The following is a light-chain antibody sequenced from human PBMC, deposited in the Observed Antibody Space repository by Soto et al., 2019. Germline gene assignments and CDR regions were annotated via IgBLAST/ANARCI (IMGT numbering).Light chain of an antibody. CDR1: SSDVGGYNY. CDR3: SSYAASNNFYFV. Sequence: QSALTQPPSASGSPGQSVTISCTGTSSDVGGYNYVSWYQQYPGRAPKLMIYEVTKRPSGVPDRFSGSKSCNTASLTVSGLQAEDEAEYYCSSYAASNNFYFVFGGGTKETVL. V-gene: IGLV2-8*01. J-gene: IGLJ3*02. CDR2: EVT.